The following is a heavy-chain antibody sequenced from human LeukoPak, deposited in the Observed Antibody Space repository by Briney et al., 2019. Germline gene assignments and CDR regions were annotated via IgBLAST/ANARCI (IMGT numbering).Heavy chain of an antibody. CDR3: AKEMASIRSFDV. Sequence: GGSLRLSCAASGFTFSTYALRWVRRAPGKGLEWVSVISGSGSSTYYADSVKGRFTISRDNSKNTLYLQMNSLRAEDTAVYYCAKEMASIRSFDVWGKGTMVTVSS. J-gene: IGHJ3*01. CDR2: ISGSGSST. D-gene: IGHD5-24*01. V-gene: IGHV3-23*01. CDR1: GFTFSTYA.